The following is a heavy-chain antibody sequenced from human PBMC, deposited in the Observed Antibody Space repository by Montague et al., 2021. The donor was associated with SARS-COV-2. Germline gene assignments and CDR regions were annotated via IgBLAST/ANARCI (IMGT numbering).Heavy chain of an antibody. CDR3: ARGRQHINMVVVVVTGGEYYFDF. J-gene: IGHJ4*02. CDR1: DGSFSDYS. D-gene: IGHD3-22*01. CDR2: INHRGST. V-gene: IGHV4-34*01. Sequence: SETLSLTCAVYDGSFSDYSWTWIRQPPGKGLEWIGEINHRGSTNYNPSLTRRVTISVDTSKNQFSLKMTSVTAADTAVYYCARGRQHINMVVVVVTGGEYYFDFWGQGTLVAVSS.